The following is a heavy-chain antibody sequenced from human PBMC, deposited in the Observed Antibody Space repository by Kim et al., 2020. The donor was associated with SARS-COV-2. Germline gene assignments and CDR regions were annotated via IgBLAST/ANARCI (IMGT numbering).Heavy chain of an antibody. D-gene: IGHD6-6*01. Sequence: SVKVSCKASGGTFSSYAISWVRQAPGQGLEWMGGIIPIFGTANYAQKCQGRVTITADESTSTAYMELSSLRSEDTAVYYCARPRAAQVVYYGMDVWGQGTTVTVSS. CDR1: GGTFSSYA. V-gene: IGHV1-69*13. CDR3: ARPRAAQVVYYGMDV. CDR2: IIPIFGTA. J-gene: IGHJ6*02.